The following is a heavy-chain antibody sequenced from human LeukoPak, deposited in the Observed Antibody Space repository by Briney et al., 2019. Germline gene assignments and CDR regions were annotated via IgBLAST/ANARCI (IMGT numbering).Heavy chain of an antibody. CDR2: INQDGGEK. Sequence: GGSLRLSCAASGFTFSSFWMTWVRQAPGKGLEWVANINQDGGEKYYVDSVKGRFTISRDNAKNSLHLHLKSLGAEDTAVYYCAGSGYSTEWGWGNHNGMDVWGQGTTVIVSS. CDR1: GFTFSSFW. V-gene: IGHV3-7*01. J-gene: IGHJ6*02. D-gene: IGHD6-13*01. CDR3: AGSGYSTEWGWGNHNGMDV.